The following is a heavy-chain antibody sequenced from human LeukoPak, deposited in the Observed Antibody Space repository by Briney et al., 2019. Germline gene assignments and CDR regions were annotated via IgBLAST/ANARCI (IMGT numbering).Heavy chain of an antibody. V-gene: IGHV3-30*04. CDR3: ARDVGGGDTFDY. Sequence: GGSLRLSCAASGFTFSLYTMHWVRQAPGKGLEWVAVISYDGSDKYYADSVKGRFTISRDNSKNSLFLQMNSLRAEDTAVYFCARDVGGGDTFDYWGQGTLVTVSS. D-gene: IGHD2-21*02. CDR2: ISYDGSDK. J-gene: IGHJ4*02. CDR1: GFTFSLYT.